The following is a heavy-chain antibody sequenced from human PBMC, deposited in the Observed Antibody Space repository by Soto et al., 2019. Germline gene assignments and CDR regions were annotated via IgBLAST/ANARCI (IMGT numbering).Heavy chain of an antibody. Sequence: SETLSLTCTVSGGSISSYYWSWIRQPPGKGLEWIGYIYYSGSTNYNPSLKSRVTISVDTSKNQFSLKLSSVTAADTAVYYCARDIRYYGSVDSYYYYGMDVWGQGTTVTVSS. J-gene: IGHJ6*02. D-gene: IGHD3-10*01. V-gene: IGHV4-59*01. CDR3: ARDIRYYGSVDSYYYYGMDV. CDR2: IYYSGST. CDR1: GGSISSYY.